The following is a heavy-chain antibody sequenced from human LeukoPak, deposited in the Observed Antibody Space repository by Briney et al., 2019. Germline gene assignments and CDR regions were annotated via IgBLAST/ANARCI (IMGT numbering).Heavy chain of an antibody. V-gene: IGHV3-7*01. J-gene: IGHJ5*02. D-gene: IGHD2-2*01. Sequence: GGSLRLSCTASGFAFSYYSMNWVRQAPGKGLEWVANIKQDGSEKYYVDSVKGRFTISRDNAKNSLYLQMNSLRAEDTAVYYCARGGEMVVVPAAQKNWFDPWGQGTLVTVSS. CDR3: ARGGEMVVVPAAQKNWFDP. CDR1: GFAFSYYS. CDR2: IKQDGSEK.